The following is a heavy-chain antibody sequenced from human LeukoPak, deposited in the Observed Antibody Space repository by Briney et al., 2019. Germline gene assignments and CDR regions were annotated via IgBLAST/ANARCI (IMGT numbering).Heavy chain of an antibody. CDR2: ISSSSSYV. CDR3: ARDPVSSDVYNGMDV. J-gene: IGHJ6*02. Sequence: GGSLRLSCAASGFTFSSYSMNWVRQAPGRGLEWVSSISSSSSYVYYADSVKGRFTISRDNAKNSLYLQMNSLRAEDTAVYYCARDPVSSDVYNGMDVWGQGTTVTVSS. D-gene: IGHD1-14*01. V-gene: IGHV3-21*01. CDR1: GFTFSSYS.